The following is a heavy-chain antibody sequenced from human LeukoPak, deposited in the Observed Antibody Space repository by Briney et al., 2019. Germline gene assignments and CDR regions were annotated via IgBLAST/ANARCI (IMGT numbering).Heavy chain of an antibody. CDR1: GFTVSSNY. CDR3: AMATRWLNFDY. D-gene: IGHD5-24*01. J-gene: IGHJ4*02. CDR2: ISGSGDTT. V-gene: IGHV3-53*01. Sequence: PGGSLRLSCAASGFTVSSNYMSWVRQAPGKGLEWVSIISGSGDTTYYADSVKGRFTISRDNSKNTLYLQMNSLRAEDTAVYYCAMATRWLNFDYWGQGTLVTVSS.